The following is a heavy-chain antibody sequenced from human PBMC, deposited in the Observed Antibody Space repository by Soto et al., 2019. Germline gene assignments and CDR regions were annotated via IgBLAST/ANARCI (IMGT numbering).Heavy chain of an antibody. CDR1: GFTFSSYA. CDR3: ARDIVAVPPQTGTMDV. J-gene: IGHJ6*02. D-gene: IGHD5-12*01. Sequence: GGSLRLSCAASGFTFSSYAMHWVRQAPGKGLEWVAVISYDGSNKYYADSVKGRFTISRDNSKNTLYLQMNSLRAEDTAVYYCARDIVAVPPQTGTMDVWGQGTTVTVSS. CDR2: ISYDGSNK. V-gene: IGHV3-30-3*01.